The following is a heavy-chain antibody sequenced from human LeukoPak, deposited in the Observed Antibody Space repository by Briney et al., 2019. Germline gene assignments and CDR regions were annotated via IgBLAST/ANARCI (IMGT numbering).Heavy chain of an antibody. CDR1: GFTFTSSA. CDR3: ARDLYYGSVDY. CDR2: IVVGSGNT. J-gene: IGHJ4*02. Sequence: SVKVSCKASGFTFTSSAMQWVRQARGQRLEWIGWIVVGSGNTNYAQKFQERVTITRDMSTSTAYMELSSLRAEDTAVYYCARDLYYGSVDYWGQGTLVTVSS. D-gene: IGHD3-10*01. V-gene: IGHV1-58*02.